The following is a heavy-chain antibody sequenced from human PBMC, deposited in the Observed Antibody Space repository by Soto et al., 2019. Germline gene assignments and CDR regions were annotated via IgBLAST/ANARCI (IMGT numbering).Heavy chain of an antibody. V-gene: IGHV4-39*01. D-gene: IGHD2-8*01. CDR1: GGSISSSSYY. CDR3: ARGLMVYARYFDY. CDR2: IYYSGST. Sequence: QLQLQESGPGLVKPSETLSLTCTVSGGSISSSSYYWGWIRQPPGKGLEWIGGIYYSGSTYYNPSLNSRVTISVVTSKNQSSLKLSSVTAADTAVYYCARGLMVYARYFDYWGQGTLVTVSS. J-gene: IGHJ4*02.